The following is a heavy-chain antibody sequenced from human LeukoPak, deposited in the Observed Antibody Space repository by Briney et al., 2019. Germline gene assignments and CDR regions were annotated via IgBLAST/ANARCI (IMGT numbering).Heavy chain of an antibody. V-gene: IGHV4-4*07. CDR3: ARTRGGDYAHFDY. J-gene: IGHJ4*02. CDR2: IYSSGSA. Sequence: PSETLSLTCTVSGDSISIYYWSWVRQPAGKGLEWIGRIYSSGSANYNPSPKNRVNMSVDTSKNQFSLNLTSVTAADTAVYYCARTRGGDYAHFDYWGQGTLVTVSS. CDR1: GDSISIYY. D-gene: IGHD4-17*01.